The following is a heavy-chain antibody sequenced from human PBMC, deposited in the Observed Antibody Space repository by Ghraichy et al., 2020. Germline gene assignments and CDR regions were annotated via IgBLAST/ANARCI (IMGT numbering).Heavy chain of an antibody. CDR3: ARGPHVDIVATIKRVDEGLDY. CDR1: GGSFSGYY. Sequence: SETLSLTCAVYGGSFSGYYWSWIRQPPGKGLEWIGEINHSGSTNYNPSLKSRVTISVDTSKNQFSLKLSSVTAADTAVYYCARGPHVDIVATIKRVDEGLDYWGQGTLVTVSS. CDR2: INHSGST. D-gene: IGHD5-12*01. J-gene: IGHJ4*02. V-gene: IGHV4-34*01.